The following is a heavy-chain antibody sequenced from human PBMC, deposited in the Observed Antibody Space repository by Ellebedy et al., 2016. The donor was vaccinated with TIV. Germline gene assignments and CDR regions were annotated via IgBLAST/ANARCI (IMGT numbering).Heavy chain of an antibody. Sequence: GGSLRLXXAASGFTFSNAWMSWVRQAPGKGLEWVGRIKSKTDGGTTDYAAPVKGRFTISRDDSKNTLYLQMNSLKTEDTAVYYCTTEDDSSVPFPYYYYYYGMDVWGQGTTVTVSS. CDR1: GFTFSNAW. D-gene: IGHD3-22*01. CDR3: TTEDDSSVPFPYYYYYYGMDV. CDR2: IKSKTDGGTT. J-gene: IGHJ6*02. V-gene: IGHV3-15*01.